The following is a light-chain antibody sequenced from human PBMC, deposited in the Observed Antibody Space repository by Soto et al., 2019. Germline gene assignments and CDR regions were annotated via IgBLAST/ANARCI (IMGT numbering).Light chain of an antibody. CDR1: QSINKW. V-gene: IGKV1-5*03. Sequence: DILLTQSPSTLSASVGDRVTISFRASQSINKWLAWYQHKPGKAPNLLIYEVSTLHSGVPSRFSGSGSGTEFTLTISSLRPDDFATYYCQQYNTYSTFGQGTRLEIK. CDR2: EVS. J-gene: IGKJ5*01. CDR3: QQYNTYST.